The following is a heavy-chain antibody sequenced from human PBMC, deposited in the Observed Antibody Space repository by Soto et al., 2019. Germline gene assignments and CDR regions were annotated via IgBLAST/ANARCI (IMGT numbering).Heavy chain of an antibody. V-gene: IGHV1-18*01. CDR2: ISAYNGNT. D-gene: IGHD2-8*01. J-gene: IGHJ2*01. CDR3: ARIMGRLNYWYFDL. CDR1: GYTFTSYG. Sequence: GASVKVSCKASGYTFTSYGISWVRQAPGQGLEWMGWISAYNGNTNYAQKFQGRVTITTDTSTSTAYMELRSLRSEDTAVYYCARIMGRLNYWYFDLWGRGTLVTVSS.